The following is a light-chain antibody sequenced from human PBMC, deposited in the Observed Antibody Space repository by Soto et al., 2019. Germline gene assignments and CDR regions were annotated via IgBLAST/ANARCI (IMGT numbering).Light chain of an antibody. J-gene: IGKJ2*01. V-gene: IGKV1-5*03. CDR1: QSISIW. CDR3: QQCNSYSYT. CDR2: KAS. Sequence: DIQMTQSPSTLSASVGDRVTITCRASQSISIWLAWYQQTPGKAPKLLIYKASSLESGVPSRFSGSGSGTEFTLTISSLQPDDFATYYCQQCNSYSYTFGQGTKLEIK.